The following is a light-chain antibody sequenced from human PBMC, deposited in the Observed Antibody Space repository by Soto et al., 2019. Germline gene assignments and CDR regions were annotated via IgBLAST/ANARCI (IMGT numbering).Light chain of an antibody. J-gene: IGKJ1*01. CDR2: KAS. Sequence: IQMTQSPSTLSATVGDRVTITCRASQTISNWLAWYQQKPGKAPKLLIYKASTLESGVPSRFSGSGSGTEFTLTISSLQPEDFATYYCQQYNSYSQTFGQGTMADI. CDR3: QQYNSYSQT. V-gene: IGKV1-5*03. CDR1: QTISNW.